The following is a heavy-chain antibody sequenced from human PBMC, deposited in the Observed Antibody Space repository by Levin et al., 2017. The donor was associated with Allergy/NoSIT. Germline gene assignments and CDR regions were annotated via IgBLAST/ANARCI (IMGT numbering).Heavy chain of an antibody. CDR2: IYYSGST. CDR3: VRIAARPLPAD. Sequence: SQTLSLTCTVSGGSISSYYWSWIRQPPGKGLEWIGYIYYSGSTNYNPSLKSRVTISVDTSKNQFSLKLSSVTAADTAVYYCVRIAARPLPADWGQGTLVTVSS. CDR1: GGSISSYY. D-gene: IGHD6-6*01. J-gene: IGHJ4*02. V-gene: IGHV4-59*01.